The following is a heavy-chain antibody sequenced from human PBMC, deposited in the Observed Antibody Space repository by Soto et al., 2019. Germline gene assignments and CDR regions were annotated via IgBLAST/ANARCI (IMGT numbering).Heavy chain of an antibody. CDR3: ARKSPFLWLGELLSDAFAI. V-gene: IGHV1-69*02. D-gene: IGHD3-10*01. Sequence: QVQLVQSGAEVKKPGSSVKVSCKASGGTFSSYTISWVRQAPGQGLEWMGRIIPILGIANYAQKFQGRVTITADKSTSTAYMELSSLRSEDTAVYYCARKSPFLWLGELLSDAFAIWGQGTMVTVSS. CDR1: GGTFSSYT. CDR2: IIPILGIA. J-gene: IGHJ3*02.